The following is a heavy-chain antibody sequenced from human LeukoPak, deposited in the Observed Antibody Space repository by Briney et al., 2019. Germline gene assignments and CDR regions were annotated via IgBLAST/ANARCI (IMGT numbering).Heavy chain of an antibody. CDR2: ITGSGGNT. CDR3: ARDTGKYYYYYYMDV. Sequence: GGSLRLSCAASGFTFSNYGMNWVRQAPGKGLEWVSGITGSGGNTYYADSVKGRFTISRDNSKNTMYLQMNSLRAEDTAVYYCARDTGKYYYYYYMDVWGKGTTVTISS. J-gene: IGHJ6*03. CDR1: GFTFSNYG. V-gene: IGHV3-23*01. D-gene: IGHD1-14*01.